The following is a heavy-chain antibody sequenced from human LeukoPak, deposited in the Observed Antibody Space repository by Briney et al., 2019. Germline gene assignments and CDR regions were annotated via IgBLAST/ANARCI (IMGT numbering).Heavy chain of an antibody. CDR1: GFTFSSYE. D-gene: IGHD1-26*01. J-gene: IGHJ4*02. CDR2: ISSSGSTT. V-gene: IGHV3-48*03. CDR3: ARQVGATAD. Sequence: GGSLRLSCAASGFTFSSYEMNWVRQAPGKGLEGVSYISSSGSTTYYADSVKGRFTISRDNAKNSLYLQMNSLRAEDTAVYYCARQVGATADWGQGTLVTVSS.